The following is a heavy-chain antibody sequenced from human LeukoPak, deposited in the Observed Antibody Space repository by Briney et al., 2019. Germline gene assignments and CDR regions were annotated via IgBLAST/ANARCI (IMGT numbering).Heavy chain of an antibody. CDR3: AREENAAMGYSIDY. V-gene: IGHV3-33*01. D-gene: IGHD5-18*01. CDR1: GFTFSSYG. CDR2: IWYDGSNK. J-gene: IGHJ4*02. Sequence: GGSLRLSCAASGFTFSSYGMHWVRQAPGKGLEWVAVIWYDGSNKYYADSVKGRFTISRDNSKNTLYLQMNSLRAEDTAVYYCAREENAAMGYSIDYWGQGTLVTVSS.